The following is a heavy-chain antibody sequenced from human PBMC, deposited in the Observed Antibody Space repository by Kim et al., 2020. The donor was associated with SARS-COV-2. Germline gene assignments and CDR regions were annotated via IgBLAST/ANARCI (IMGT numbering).Heavy chain of an antibody. V-gene: IGHV3-23*01. CDR1: GFTFTSYA. CDR3: AKEGGLHLGEFSYPLNWFDS. J-gene: IGHJ5*01. D-gene: IGHD3-16*01. Sequence: GGSLRLSCAASGFTFTSYAMTWVRQPPGKGLEWISSVSGGSHTTYFAESVKGRFTISRDNTKNTLYLQMNSPRAEDTAIYYCAKEGGLHLGEFSYPLNWFDSWGQGTLVTVSS. CDR2: VSGGSHTT.